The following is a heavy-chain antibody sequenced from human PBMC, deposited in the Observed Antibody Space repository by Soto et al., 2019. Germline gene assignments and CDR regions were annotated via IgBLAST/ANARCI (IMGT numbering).Heavy chain of an antibody. Sequence: QVQLVQSGPEVKKPGSSVKVSCTASGGTFNSYTLNWVRQAPGQRPEWVGRVNPIVGMSTSASKFQGRVTXTXDXXTTRAYMDLTGLKSEDTAVYYCATSYGSGSTHFDSWGQGTLVTVAS. CDR2: VNPIVGMS. CDR1: GGTFNSYT. J-gene: IGHJ4*02. CDR3: ATSYGSGSTHFDS. V-gene: IGHV1-69*02. D-gene: IGHD3-10*01.